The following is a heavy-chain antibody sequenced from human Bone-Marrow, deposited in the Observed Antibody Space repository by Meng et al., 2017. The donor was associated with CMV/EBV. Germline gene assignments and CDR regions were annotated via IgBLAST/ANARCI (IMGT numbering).Heavy chain of an antibody. CDR3: ARGHTVTTSYYYGMDV. Sequence: ASVKVSCKASGYTFTSYDINWVRQATGQGLEWMGWMNPNSGNTGYAQKFQGRVTITRNTSISTAYMERSSLRSEDTAVYYCARGHTVTTSYYYGMDVWGQGTTVTVSS. J-gene: IGHJ6*02. CDR2: MNPNSGNT. CDR1: GYTFTSYD. D-gene: IGHD4-11*01. V-gene: IGHV1-8*03.